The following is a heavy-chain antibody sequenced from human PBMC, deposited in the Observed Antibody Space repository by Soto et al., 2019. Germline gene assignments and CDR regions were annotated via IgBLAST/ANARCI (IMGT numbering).Heavy chain of an antibody. CDR1: GFTFSQYW. CDR3: ARDMTGADDY. V-gene: IGHV3-74*01. CDR2: IDPYDTGI. Sequence: PGGSLRLSCAASGFTFSQYWFHWVRQAPGKGLMWVSRIDPYDTGITYADSVKGRFTISRDNARNTLYLQMDSLTAEDTAVYYCARDMTGADDYLGQGTLVTVSS. J-gene: IGHJ4*02. D-gene: IGHD3-9*01.